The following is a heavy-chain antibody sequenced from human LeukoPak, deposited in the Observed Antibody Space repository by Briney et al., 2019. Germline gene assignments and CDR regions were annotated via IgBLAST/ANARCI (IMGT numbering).Heavy chain of an antibody. J-gene: IGHJ4*02. Sequence: GGSLRLSCAASGFTFSSYAMSWVRQAPGKGLEWVSSISSSSSYIYYADSVKGRFTISRDNAKNSLYLQMNSLRAEDTAVYYCARNSDSSDYWGQGTLVTVSS. CDR1: GFTFSSYA. D-gene: IGHD6-13*01. CDR3: ARNSDSSDY. CDR2: ISSSSSYI. V-gene: IGHV3-21*01.